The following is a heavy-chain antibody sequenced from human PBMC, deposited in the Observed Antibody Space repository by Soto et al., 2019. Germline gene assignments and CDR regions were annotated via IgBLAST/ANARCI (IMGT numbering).Heavy chain of an antibody. V-gene: IGHV1-69*13. D-gene: IGHD2-2*01. J-gene: IGHJ6*02. CDR1: GGTFSSYA. CDR2: IIPIFGTA. Sequence: ASVKVSCKASGGTFSSYAISWVRQAPGQGLEKMREIIPIFGTANYAQKFQGRVTITADESTSTAYMELSSLRSEDTAVYYCARLGYCISXSCYERPYYYYYGMDVWGQGTTVTVSS. CDR3: ARLGYCISXSCYERPYYYYYGMDV.